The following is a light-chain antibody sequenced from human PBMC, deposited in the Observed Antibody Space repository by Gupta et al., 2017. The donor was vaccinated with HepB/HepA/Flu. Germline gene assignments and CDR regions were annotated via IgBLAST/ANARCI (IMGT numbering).Light chain of an antibody. Sequence: QTVVTQEPSLTVSPGGTVTLTCASSTGAVTSGHYPNWFQQKPGQPPRALIYSIGSKHSWTPARFSGSLLGGKAALTLSGVRPEDEAEYYCLLYHGGTVVFGGGTKLTVL. V-gene: IGLV7-43*01. CDR3: LLYHGGTVV. CDR2: SIG. J-gene: IGLJ3*02. CDR1: TGAVTSGHY.